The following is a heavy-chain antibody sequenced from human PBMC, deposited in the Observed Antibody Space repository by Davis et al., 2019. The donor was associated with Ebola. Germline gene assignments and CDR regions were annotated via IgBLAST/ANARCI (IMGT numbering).Heavy chain of an antibody. V-gene: IGHV3-23*01. CDR3: ARASPYYFDY. Sequence: GESLKISCVVSGFDFNDHAMTWVRQAPGKGLEWVATITDRGYTTFYGDSVKGRFTISRDNSRNSLYLQMNSLRDEDTAVYYCARASPYYFDYWGQGTLVTVSS. CDR1: GFDFNDHA. J-gene: IGHJ4*02. CDR2: ITDRGYTT.